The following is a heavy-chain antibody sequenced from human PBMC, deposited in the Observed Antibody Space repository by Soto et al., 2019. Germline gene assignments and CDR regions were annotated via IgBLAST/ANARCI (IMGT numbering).Heavy chain of an antibody. Sequence: ASVKSSCTASGYTFTSYDINWVRQATGQGLEWMGWMNPNSGNTGYAQKFQGRVTMTRNTSISTAYMELSSLRSEDTAVYYCARGGSQDCTNGVCYIESNWFDPWGQGTLVTVSS. J-gene: IGHJ5*02. CDR2: MNPNSGNT. CDR3: ARGGSQDCTNGVCYIESNWFDP. D-gene: IGHD2-8*01. CDR1: GYTFTSYD. V-gene: IGHV1-8*01.